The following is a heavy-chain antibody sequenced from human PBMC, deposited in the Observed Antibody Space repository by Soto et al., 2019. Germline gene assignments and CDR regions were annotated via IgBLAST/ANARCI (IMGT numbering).Heavy chain of an antibody. Sequence: PGGSLRLSCAASGFTFSRYVMSWVRQAPGKGLEWVSVINGAGVGPEYADSVKGRFTISRDNSKNTLYVQMNFLRADDTAVYYCAKAATITTLYNFDFWGQGTLVTVSS. CDR1: GFTFSRYV. J-gene: IGHJ4*02. D-gene: IGHD4-4*01. CDR3: AKAATITTLYNFDF. CDR2: INGAGVGP. V-gene: IGHV3-23*01.